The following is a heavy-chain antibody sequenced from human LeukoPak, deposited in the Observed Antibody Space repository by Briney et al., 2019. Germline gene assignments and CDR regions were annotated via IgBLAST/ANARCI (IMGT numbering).Heavy chain of an antibody. Sequence: ASVKVSCKASGGTFSSYAISWVRQAPGQGLEWMGWTSAYNGNTNYAQKLQGRVTMTTDTSTSTAYMELRSLRSDDTAVYYCARSLGGYCSGGSCRYFDYWGQGTLVTVSS. D-gene: IGHD2-15*01. CDR2: TSAYNGNT. J-gene: IGHJ4*02. V-gene: IGHV1-18*01. CDR1: GGTFSSYA. CDR3: ARSLGGYCSGGSCRYFDY.